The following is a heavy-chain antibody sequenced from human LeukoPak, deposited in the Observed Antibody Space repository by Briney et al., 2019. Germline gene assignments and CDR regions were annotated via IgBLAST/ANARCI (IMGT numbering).Heavy chain of an antibody. CDR1: GGSISSGGYS. D-gene: IGHD3-10*02. V-gene: IGHV4-30-2*05. J-gene: IGHJ3*02. CDR2: IYHSGST. CDR3: ARDYVFAFDI. Sequence: SETLSLTCAVSGGSISSGGYSWSWIRQPPGKGLEWIGYIYHSGSTYYNPSLKSRVTISVDTSKNQFSLKLSSATAADTAVYYCARDYVFAFDIWGQGTMVTVSS.